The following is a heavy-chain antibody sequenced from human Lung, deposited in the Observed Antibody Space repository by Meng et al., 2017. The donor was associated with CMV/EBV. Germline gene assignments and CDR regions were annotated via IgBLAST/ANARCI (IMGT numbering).Heavy chain of an antibody. CDR3: LRRSGGSV. J-gene: IGHJ1*01. V-gene: IGHV4-4*02. D-gene: IGHD3-10*01. CDR2: IPHRGSS. CDR1: GDSITNHNW. Sequence: VPLRDAGPALVKPSETLSLTCAVSGDSITNHNWWAWVRQPPGKGLEWIGEIPHRGSSAYNPSLKSRVSMSIDKSKNQFSLKLTSVTAADTAVYHCLRRSGGSVWGQGTLVTVSS.